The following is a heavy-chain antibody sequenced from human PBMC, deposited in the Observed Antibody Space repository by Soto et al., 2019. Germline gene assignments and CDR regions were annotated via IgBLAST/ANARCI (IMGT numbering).Heavy chain of an antibody. V-gene: IGHV1-18*01. J-gene: IGHJ3*01. CDR1: GHTFATYG. CDR3: ARWDCSSTSCRSNAFDL. CDR2: ISTYNGYT. Sequence: QVPLVQSGPEVKKPGASVKVSCKASGHTFATYGISWVRQAPGQGLEWMGWISTYNGYTNYAQDLQGRVTMTTDTSTSTTYMDLRSLRSDDTAVYYCARWDCSSTSCRSNAFDLWGQGTMVTVSS. D-gene: IGHD2-2*01.